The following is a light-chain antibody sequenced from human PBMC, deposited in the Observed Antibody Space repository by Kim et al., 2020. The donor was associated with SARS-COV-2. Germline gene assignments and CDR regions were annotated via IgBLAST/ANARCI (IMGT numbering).Light chain of an antibody. J-gene: IGLJ1*01. CDR2: QDS. V-gene: IGLV3-1*01. CDR3: QAWDSSYV. CDR1: KLGDKY. Sequence: SVSPEQTASITCSGDKLGDKYACWYQQKPGQSPVLVIYQDSKRPSGIPERFSGSNSGNTATLTISGTQAMDEADYYCQAWDSSYVFGTGTKVTVL.